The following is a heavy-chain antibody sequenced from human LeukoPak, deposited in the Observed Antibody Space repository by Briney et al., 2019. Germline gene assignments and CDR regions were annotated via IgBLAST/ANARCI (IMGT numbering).Heavy chain of an antibody. D-gene: IGHD6-13*01. CDR3: ATGYSSSWYVNPVDY. Sequence: SQTLSLTCTVSGGSISSGDYYWSWIRQPPGKGLERIGYIYYSGSTYYNPSLKSRVTISVDTSKNQFSLKLSSVTAADTAVYYCATGYSSSWYVNPVDYWGQGTLVTVSS. CDR2: IYYSGST. CDR1: GGSISSGDYY. J-gene: IGHJ4*02. V-gene: IGHV4-30-4*08.